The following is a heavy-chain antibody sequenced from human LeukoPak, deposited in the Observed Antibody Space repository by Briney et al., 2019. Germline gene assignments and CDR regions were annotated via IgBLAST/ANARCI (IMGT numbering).Heavy chain of an antibody. V-gene: IGHV3-7*01. D-gene: IGHD2/OR15-2a*01. Sequence: GGSLRLSCETPRFSFRNDWMTWVRQGQGKGLEWVANINRDGSRQNYVDSVKGRFTISRDNTKNSVFLQLNSLRVEDTARYFCARDTSPSSSGTYFHALDMCGQGTMVTVSS. CDR3: ARDTSPSSSGTYFHALDM. CDR2: INRDGSRQ. CDR1: RFSFRNDW. J-gene: IGHJ3*02.